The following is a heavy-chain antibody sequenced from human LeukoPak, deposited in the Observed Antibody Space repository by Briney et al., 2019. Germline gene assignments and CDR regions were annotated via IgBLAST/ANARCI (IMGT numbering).Heavy chain of an antibody. CDR3: VKDRRAGSYDY. Sequence: PWGSLRLSGAASGFIFSSFAMNWVRQAPGKGLEWVANIRQDGSEKNYVDSVKGRFTISRDNAKNALYLQMNSLRAEDTAVYYCVKDRRAGSYDYWGQGTLVTVSS. J-gene: IGHJ4*02. CDR2: IRQDGSEK. CDR1: GFIFSSFA. D-gene: IGHD3-10*01. V-gene: IGHV3-7*03.